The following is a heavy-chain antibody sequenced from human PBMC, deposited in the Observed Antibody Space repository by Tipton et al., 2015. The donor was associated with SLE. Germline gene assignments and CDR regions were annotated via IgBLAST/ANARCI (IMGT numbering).Heavy chain of an antibody. D-gene: IGHD5-12*01. CDR3: ARDPAYSGYDSGPFDY. CDR1: GFTFSSYG. V-gene: IGHV3-48*01. CDR2: ISSSSSTI. Sequence: SLRLSCAASGFTFSSYGMNWVRQAPGKGLEWVSYISSSSSTIYYADSVKGRFTISRDNAKNSLYLQMNSLRAEDTAVYYCARDPAYSGYDSGPFDYWGQGTLVTVSS. J-gene: IGHJ4*02.